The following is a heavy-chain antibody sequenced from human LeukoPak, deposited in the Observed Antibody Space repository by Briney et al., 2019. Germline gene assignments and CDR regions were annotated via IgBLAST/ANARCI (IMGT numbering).Heavy chain of an antibody. CDR1: GGSFSGYY. D-gene: IGHD6-19*01. CDR3: ARIKSAVAGTDYYYMDV. J-gene: IGHJ6*03. Sequence: SETLSLTCAVYGGSFSGYYWSWIRQPPGKGLEWIGEINHSGSTNYNPSLKSRVTISVDTSKNQFSLKLSSVTAADTAVYYCARIKSAVAGTDYYYMDVWGKGTTVTISS. V-gene: IGHV4-34*01. CDR2: INHSGST.